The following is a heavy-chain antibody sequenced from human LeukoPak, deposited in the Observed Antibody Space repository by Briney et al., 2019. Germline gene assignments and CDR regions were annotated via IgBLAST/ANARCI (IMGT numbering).Heavy chain of an antibody. CDR3: ARVRFQQQLGYYFDY. CDR2: IKQDGSEK. CDR1: GFTFSIYW. Sequence: PGGSLRLSCAASGFTFSIYWMSWVRQAPGKGLEWVANIKQDGSEKYYVDSVKGRFTISRDNAKKSLYLQMNSLRAEDTAVYFCARVRFQQQLGYYFDYWGQGTLVTVSS. J-gene: IGHJ4*02. V-gene: IGHV3-7*01. D-gene: IGHD6-13*01.